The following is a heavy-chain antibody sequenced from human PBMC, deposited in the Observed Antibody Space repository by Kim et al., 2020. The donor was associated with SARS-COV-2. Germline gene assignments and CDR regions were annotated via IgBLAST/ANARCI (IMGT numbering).Heavy chain of an antibody. V-gene: IGHV3-23*01. CDR2: IDGSDGTT. CDR1: GFTFTGYA. D-gene: IGHD2-2*03. Sequence: GGSLRLSCTTSGFTFTGYAMSWVRQAPGKGLEWVSSIDGSDGTTYYVDSVKGRFTISRDNSKNTLYLQMNSLGADDTAVYCCMKGGWGWIWDHWGQGTRVTVSS. J-gene: IGHJ4*02. CDR3: MKGGWGWIWDH.